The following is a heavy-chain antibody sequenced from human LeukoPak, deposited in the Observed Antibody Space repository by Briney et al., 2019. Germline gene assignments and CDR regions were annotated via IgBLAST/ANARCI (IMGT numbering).Heavy chain of an antibody. D-gene: IGHD2-21*02. V-gene: IGHV3-48*03. CDR1: GFTFSSYE. CDR3: ARDKTPYCGRDCYAFDV. CDR2: ITRSSSTI. Sequence: GGSLRLSCAASGFTFSSYEMNWVRQAPGKGLEWVSYITRSSSTIYYADSVKGRFTISRDNDKSLLYLQMNSLRVEDTALYYCARDKTPYCGRDCYAFDVWGQGTMVTVSS. J-gene: IGHJ3*01.